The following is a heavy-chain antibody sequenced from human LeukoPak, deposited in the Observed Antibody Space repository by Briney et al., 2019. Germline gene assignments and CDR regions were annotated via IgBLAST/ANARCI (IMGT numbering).Heavy chain of an antibody. CDR3: ARDRGIYSGWDAFDI. CDR1: GFTFSSYS. J-gene: IGHJ3*02. D-gene: IGHD2-15*01. CDR2: ISSSSSII. Sequence: PGGSLRLSCAASGFTFSSYSMNWVRQAPGKGLEWVSYISSSSSIIYYADSVKGRFTISRDNAKNSLYLQMNSLRAEDTAVYYCARDRGIYSGWDAFDIWGQGTMVTVSS. V-gene: IGHV3-48*01.